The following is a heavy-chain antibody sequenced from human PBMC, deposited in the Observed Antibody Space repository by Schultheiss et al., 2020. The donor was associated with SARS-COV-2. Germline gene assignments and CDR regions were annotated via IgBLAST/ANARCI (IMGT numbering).Heavy chain of an antibody. CDR2: ISYDGSNK. Sequence: GGSLRLSCAASGFTFSSYAMHWVRQAPGKGLEWVAVISYDGSNKYYADSVKGRFTISRDNSKNTLYLQMNSLRAEDTAVYYCAKDVVPAAPKPHYYYYYGMDVWGQGTTVTVSS. CDR3: AKDVVPAAPKPHYYYYYGMDV. D-gene: IGHD2-2*01. V-gene: IGHV3-30-3*02. CDR1: GFTFSSYA. J-gene: IGHJ6*02.